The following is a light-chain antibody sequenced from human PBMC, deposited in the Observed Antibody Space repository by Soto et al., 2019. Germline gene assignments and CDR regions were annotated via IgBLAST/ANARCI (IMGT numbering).Light chain of an antibody. CDR3: HKRQSWPRT. Sequence: IVWTQCPSTLSSFAGCRVTLSCGASQYINTRLAWYQHRPGQAPRLLIYQTSIRAAGIPARFSASGTGTDFTLTISDVQPEDFAVYYCHKRQSWPRTFGQGTKVDIK. J-gene: IGKJ1*01. CDR1: QYINTR. V-gene: IGKV3-11*01. CDR2: QTS.